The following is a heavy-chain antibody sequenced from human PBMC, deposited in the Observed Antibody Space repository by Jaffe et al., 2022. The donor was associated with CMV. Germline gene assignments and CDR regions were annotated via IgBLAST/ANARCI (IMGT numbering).Heavy chain of an antibody. Sequence: QLQLQESGPGLVKPSEALSLTCAVSGDSISSGNNYWGWIRQPPGQGLEWIASMYYGGSPYYNPSLKSRVTISVDTSENQLSLKLSSVTAADTAVYYCARQASMNWFDTWGQGILVSVSS. CDR3: ARQASMNWFDT. CDR2: MYYGGSP. J-gene: IGHJ5*02. CDR1: GDSISSGNNY. D-gene: IGHD6-6*01. V-gene: IGHV4-39*01.